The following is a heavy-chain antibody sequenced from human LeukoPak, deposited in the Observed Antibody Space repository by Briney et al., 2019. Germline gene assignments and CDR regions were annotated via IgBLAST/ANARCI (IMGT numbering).Heavy chain of an antibody. CDR1: GFTFSSYA. J-gene: IGHJ4*02. V-gene: IGHV3-64*02. D-gene: IGHD6-6*01. CDR2: INSNGGST. CDR3: ARGGRYSSSSIDY. Sequence: PGGSLRLSCAASGFTFSSYAMHWVRQAPGKGLEYVSGINSNGGSTYYADSVKGRFSISRDNSKNTLYLRMGSLRAEDMAVYYCARGGRYSSSSIDYWGQGTLVTVSS.